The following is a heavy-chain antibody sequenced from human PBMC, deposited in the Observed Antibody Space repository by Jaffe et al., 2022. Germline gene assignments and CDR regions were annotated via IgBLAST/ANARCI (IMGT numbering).Heavy chain of an antibody. D-gene: IGHD3-9*01. CDR3: AREGALQTGGSILTGFLDS. J-gene: IGHJ4*02. V-gene: IGHV4-61*02. Sequence: QVQLQESGPGLVKPSQTLSLTCTVSGGSISSDSYHWSWIRQPAGKGLEWIGRIYTSGSTDYNPSLKNRVTMSLDTSKNQFSLKLNSVIAADTAIYYCAREGALQTGGSILTGFLDSWGQGTLVTVSS. CDR1: GGSISSDSYH. CDR2: IYTSGST.